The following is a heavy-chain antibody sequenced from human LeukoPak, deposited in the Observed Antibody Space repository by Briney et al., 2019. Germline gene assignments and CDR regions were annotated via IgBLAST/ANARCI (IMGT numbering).Heavy chain of an antibody. V-gene: IGHV3-23*01. CDR1: GFTFSTYA. J-gene: IGHJ3*02. CDR2: ISGSGGSA. D-gene: IGHD6-19*01. Sequence: PGGSLRLSCAASGFTFSTYAMNWVRQAPGKGLEWVSGISGSGGSAYYTDSVKGRFTISRDNSKNTLYLHMNSLRAEDTAVYYCAQQRLLLGAFDIWGQGTMVTVSS. CDR3: AQQRLLLGAFDI.